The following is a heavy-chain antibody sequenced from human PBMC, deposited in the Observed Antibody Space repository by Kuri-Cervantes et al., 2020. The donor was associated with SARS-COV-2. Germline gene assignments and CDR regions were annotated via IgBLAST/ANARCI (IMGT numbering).Heavy chain of an antibody. CDR1: GFTFSSYS. CDR2: ISSSSSTI. CDR3: ARDGGGYYDSSGYYGQLGFDY. Sequence: LSLTCVASGFTFSSYSMNWVRQAPGKGLEWVSYISSSSSTIYYADSVKGRFTISRDNAKNSLYLQMNSLRDEDTAVYYCARDGGGYYDSSGYYGQLGFDYWAREPWSPSPQ. V-gene: IGHV3-48*02. J-gene: IGHJ4*02. D-gene: IGHD3-22*01.